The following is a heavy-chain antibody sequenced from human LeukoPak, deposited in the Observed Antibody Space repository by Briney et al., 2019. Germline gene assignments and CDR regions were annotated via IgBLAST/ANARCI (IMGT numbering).Heavy chain of an antibody. J-gene: IGHJ4*02. CDR2: INTNSGNP. CDR3: ARGYRGGTTCFARENY. CDR1: GYTFTAYS. Sequence: ASVKVSCKASGYTFTAYSMHWVRQAPGQGLEWMGWINTNSGNPTYAQGFTGRFVFSLDTSVSTAYLQISSLKADDTAVYYCARGYRGGTTCFARENYWGQGTLVTVSS. V-gene: IGHV7-4-1*02. D-gene: IGHD2-21*01.